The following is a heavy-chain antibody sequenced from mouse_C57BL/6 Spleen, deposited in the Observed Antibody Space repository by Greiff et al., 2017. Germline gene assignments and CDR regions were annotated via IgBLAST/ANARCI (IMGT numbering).Heavy chain of an antibody. CDR2: IDPENGDT. J-gene: IGHJ3*01. D-gene: IGHD1-1*01. CDR3: TGGSILAY. V-gene: IGHV14-4*01. Sequence: EVKLQESGAELVRPGASVKLSCTASGFNIKDDYMHWVKQRPEQGLEWIGWIDPENGDTEYASKFQGKATITADTSSNTAYLQLSSLTSEDTAVYYCTGGSILAYWGQGTLVTVSA. CDR1: GFNIKDDY.